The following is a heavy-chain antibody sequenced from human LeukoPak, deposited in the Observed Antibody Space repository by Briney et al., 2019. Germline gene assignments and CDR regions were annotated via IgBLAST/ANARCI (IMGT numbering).Heavy chain of an antibody. CDR3: AREDPMVRGVNDY. CDR2: IIPIFGTA. Sequence: GASVKVSCKASGGTFSSYAISWVRQAPGQGLEWMGGIIPIFGTANYAQKFQGRVTITADKSTSTAYMELSSLRSEDTAVYYCAREDPMVRGVNDYWGQGTLVTVSS. V-gene: IGHV1-69*06. J-gene: IGHJ4*02. D-gene: IGHD3-10*01. CDR1: GGTFSSYA.